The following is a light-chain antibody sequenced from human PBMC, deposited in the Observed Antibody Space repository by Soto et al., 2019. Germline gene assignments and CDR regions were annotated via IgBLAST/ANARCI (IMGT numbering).Light chain of an antibody. J-gene: IGKJ3*01. CDR1: QSVSSSY. V-gene: IGKV3-20*01. Sequence: EIELTQSPGTLSLSPGERATLSCRASQSVSSSYLAWYQQKPGQAPRLLIYGASSRATGIPDRFSGSGSGTDFTLTISRLEPEDFGVYYCQQYGSSPFTFGPGTKVDIK. CDR2: GAS. CDR3: QQYGSSPFT.